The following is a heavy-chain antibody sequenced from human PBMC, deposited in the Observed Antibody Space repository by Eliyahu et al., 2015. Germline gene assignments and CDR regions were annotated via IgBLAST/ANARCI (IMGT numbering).Heavy chain of an antibody. V-gene: IGHV3-74*01. CDR1: GFTFSSYW. J-gene: IGHJ5*02. Sequence: EVQLVESGGXLVQPGGSLRLSCAASGFTFSSYWLHWVRQAPGKGLVWVSRINSDGSSTSYADSVKGRFTISRDNAKNTLYLQMSSLRAEDTAVYYCGRASSTSCFAWGQGTLVTVSS. CDR3: GRASSTSCFA. D-gene: IGHD2-2*01. CDR2: INSDGSST.